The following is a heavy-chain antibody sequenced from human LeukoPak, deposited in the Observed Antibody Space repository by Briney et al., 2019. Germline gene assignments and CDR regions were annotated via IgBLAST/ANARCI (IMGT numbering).Heavy chain of an antibody. V-gene: IGHV3-30-3*01. Sequence: GGSLRLSCAASGFTFSSYAMHWVRQAPGKGLEWVAVISYDGSNKYYADSVKGRFTISRDNSTNTLYLQMNSLRAEDTAVYYCARDIVEYSSSSGDYWGQGTLVTVSS. CDR2: ISYDGSNK. CDR1: GFTFSSYA. D-gene: IGHD6-6*01. J-gene: IGHJ4*02. CDR3: ARDIVEYSSSSGDY.